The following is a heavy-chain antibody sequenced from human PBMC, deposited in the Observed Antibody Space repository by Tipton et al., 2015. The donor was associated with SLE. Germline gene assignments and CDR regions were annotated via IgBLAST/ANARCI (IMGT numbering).Heavy chain of an antibody. CDR3: ARDSSGGYNWFDP. J-gene: IGHJ5*02. CDR2: IYFSGNT. Sequence: TLSLTCTVSGGSIVSGGYYWGWIRQPPGKGLEWIGYIYFSGNTYYNPSLQSRVTMSVDTSTNQFSLKLSSLTAADTAVYYCARDSSGGYNWFDPWGQGTLVTVSS. V-gene: IGHV4-31*03. CDR1: GGSIVSGGYY. D-gene: IGHD3-22*01.